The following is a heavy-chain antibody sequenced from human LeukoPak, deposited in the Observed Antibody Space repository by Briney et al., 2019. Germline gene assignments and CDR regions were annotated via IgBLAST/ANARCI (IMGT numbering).Heavy chain of an antibody. J-gene: IGHJ4*02. CDR2: ISGSGDST. D-gene: IGHD4-17*01. CDR3: AKGNGDYILDFDY. CDR1: GFTFSSYA. Sequence: GGSLRLSCAASGFTFSSYAMSWVRQAPGKGLEWVSAISGSGDSTYFADSVKGRLTISRRNSKNMVYLQMNSLRAEDAAVYYCAKGNGDYILDFDYWGQGTLVTVSS. V-gene: IGHV3-23*01.